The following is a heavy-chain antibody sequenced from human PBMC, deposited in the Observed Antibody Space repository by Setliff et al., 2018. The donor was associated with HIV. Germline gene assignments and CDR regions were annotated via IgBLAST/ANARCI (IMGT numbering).Heavy chain of an antibody. D-gene: IGHD1-1*01. CDR2: INVYNGNT. Sequence: ASVKVSCKAPSYTFTSYGINWVRQAPGQGLEWMGWINVYNGNTNYEQKLQGRATMTTDTSTTTAYMELRSLRSDDTAVYYCARDRNLNREPYYFDYWGQGTLVTVSS. CDR3: ARDRNLNREPYYFDY. V-gene: IGHV1-18*01. CDR1: SYTFTSYG. J-gene: IGHJ4*02.